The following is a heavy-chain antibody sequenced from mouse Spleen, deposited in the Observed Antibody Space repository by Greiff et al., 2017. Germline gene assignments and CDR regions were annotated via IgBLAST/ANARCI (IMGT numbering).Heavy chain of an antibody. CDR3: AREDYYDGSYGSAMDY. V-gene: IGHV1-80*01. J-gene: IGHJ4*01. CDR2: IYPGDGDT. D-gene: IGHD1-1*01. Sequence: QVQLQQSGAELVRPGSSVKISCKASGYAFSSYWMNWVKQRPGQGLEWIGQIYPGDGDTNYNGKFKGKATLTADKSSSTAYMQLSSLTSEDSAVYFCAREDYYDGSYGSAMDYWGQGTSVTVSS. CDR1: GYAFSSYW.